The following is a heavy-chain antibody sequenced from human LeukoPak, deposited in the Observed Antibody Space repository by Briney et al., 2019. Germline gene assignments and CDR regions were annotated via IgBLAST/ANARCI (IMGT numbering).Heavy chain of an antibody. D-gene: IGHD3-10*01. V-gene: IGHV1-2*02. CDR1: GYTFTDYY. Sequence: GASVKVSCKASGYTFTDYYMHWVRQAPGQGLEWMGWINPNSGGTNYAQKFQSSVTTTRDTTISTAYMQLSRLRSDDTAVYYCARDSNEYGSGSYYLPTYYSNYMYVWGKGNTVTISS. J-gene: IGHJ6*03. CDR3: ARDSNEYGSGSYYLPTYYSNYMYV. CDR2: INPNSGGT.